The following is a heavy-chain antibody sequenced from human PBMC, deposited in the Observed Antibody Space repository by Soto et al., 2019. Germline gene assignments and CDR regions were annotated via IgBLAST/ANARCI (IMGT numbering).Heavy chain of an antibody. CDR3: ARLMGAATGSDD. J-gene: IGHJ4*02. Sequence: GESLKISCKGSGYSFTSYWIGWVRQMPGKGLEWMAIIYPADSETRYSPSFQGQVTFSADKSISTAYLQWSSLKASDTAMYYCARLMGAATGSDDWGQGTLITVSS. CDR1: GYSFTSYW. D-gene: IGHD3-9*01. V-gene: IGHV5-51*01. CDR2: IYPADSET.